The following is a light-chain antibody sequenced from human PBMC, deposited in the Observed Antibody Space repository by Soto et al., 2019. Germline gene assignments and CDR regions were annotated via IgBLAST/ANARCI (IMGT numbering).Light chain of an antibody. CDR2: VAS. CDR1: QGISNY. J-gene: IGKJ4*01. CDR3: QKYNSAPLT. Sequence: DIQMTQSPSSLSASVGDRVTITCRASQGISNYVAWYQQKPGKVPKLLIYVASTLQSGVPSRFSGSGSGTDFTITISSLQPEDVATDYCQKYNSAPLTFGGGTKVEIK. V-gene: IGKV1-27*01.